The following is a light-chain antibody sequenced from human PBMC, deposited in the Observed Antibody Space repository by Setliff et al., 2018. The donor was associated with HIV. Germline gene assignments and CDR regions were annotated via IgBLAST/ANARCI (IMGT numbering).Light chain of an antibody. V-gene: IGLV2-14*01. Sequence: LTQPASVSGSPGQSITISCTGTSSDVGGFNYVSWYQHHPGKAPKLMIYEVSNRPSGVSNRFSGSKSGNTASLTISGLQAEDEADYYCTSYSSRSTPYVFGTGTKVTV. CDR2: EVS. CDR3: TSYSSRSTPYV. CDR1: SSDVGGFNY. J-gene: IGLJ1*01.